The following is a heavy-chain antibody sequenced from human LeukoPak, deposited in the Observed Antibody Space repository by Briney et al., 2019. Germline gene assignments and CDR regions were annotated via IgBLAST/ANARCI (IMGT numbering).Heavy chain of an antibody. V-gene: IGHV5-51*01. CDR2: IYPGDSDT. CDR3: ARMPATIVATPPYFDY. Sequence: GESLKISCKGSGYSFTSYWIGWVRQMPGKGLEWMGIIYPGDSDTRYSPSFQGQVTISADKSISTAYLQWSSLQASDTAMYYCARMPATIVATPPYFDYWGQGTLVTVSS. CDR1: GYSFTSYW. J-gene: IGHJ4*02. D-gene: IGHD5-12*01.